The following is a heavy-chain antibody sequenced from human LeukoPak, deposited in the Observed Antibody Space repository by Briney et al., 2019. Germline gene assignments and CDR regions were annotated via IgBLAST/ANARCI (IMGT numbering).Heavy chain of an antibody. V-gene: IGHV1-18*01. J-gene: IGHJ1*01. CDR3: ARDPDTAMVVYFQH. CDR1: GYTFTSYG. Sequence: ASVKVSCEASGYTFTSYGISWVRQAPGQGLEWMGWISAYNGNTNYAQKLQGRVTMTTDTSTSTAYMELRSLRSDDTAVYYCARDPDTAMVVYFQHWGQGTLVTVSS. CDR2: ISAYNGNT. D-gene: IGHD5-18*01.